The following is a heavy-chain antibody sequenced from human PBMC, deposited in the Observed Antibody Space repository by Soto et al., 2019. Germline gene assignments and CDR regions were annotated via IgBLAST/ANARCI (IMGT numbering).Heavy chain of an antibody. J-gene: IGHJ6*02. V-gene: IGHV4-61*01. CDR3: AGLWSGYHRLPNYYGMGV. D-gene: IGHD3-3*01. CDR1: GDSISSGYY. CDR2: IYYSGST. Sequence: PSETLSLTCTVSGDSISSGYYWSWIRQPPGKGLEWIGYIYYSGSTNYNPSLKSRVTISVDTSKNQFSLKLSSVTAADTAVYYCAGLWSGYHRLPNYYGMGVWGQGTTVTVSS.